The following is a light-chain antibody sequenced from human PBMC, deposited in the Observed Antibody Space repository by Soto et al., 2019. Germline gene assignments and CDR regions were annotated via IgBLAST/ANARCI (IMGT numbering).Light chain of an antibody. V-gene: IGKV3-20*01. CDR1: QSVSSSY. CDR2: GAS. Sequence: EIVLTQSPGTLSLSPGERATLSCRASQSVSSSYLAWYQQKPGQAPRLLIYGASSRATGIPDRFSGSGSGTDFTITISRLEREDFAVYYCQQYGSSPKYTFGQGTKLEIK. CDR3: QQYGSSPKYT. J-gene: IGKJ2*01.